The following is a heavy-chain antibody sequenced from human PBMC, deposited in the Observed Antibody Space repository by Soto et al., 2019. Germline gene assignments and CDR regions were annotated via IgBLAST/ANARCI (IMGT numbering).Heavy chain of an antibody. CDR1: GFTFDYYW. V-gene: IGHV3-74*01. D-gene: IGHD3-10*01. CDR3: ARGDRGGFDL. CDR2: VHSDGTTT. Sequence: EVQLVESGGGLVQPGESLRLSCAASGFTFDYYWMLWVRQAPGKGLVWVSRVHSDGTTTTYADSVKGRFTISRDNARNTVSLQMSSLRAEDTAIYYCARGDRGGFDLWGHGTVVTVSS. J-gene: IGHJ3*01.